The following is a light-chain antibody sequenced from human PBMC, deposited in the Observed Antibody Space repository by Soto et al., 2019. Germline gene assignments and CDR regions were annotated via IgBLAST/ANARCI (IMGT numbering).Light chain of an antibody. CDR3: ISYTSSHVV. J-gene: IGLJ2*01. CDR1: SSDVGGYNY. Sequence: QSALTQPASVSGSPGQSITISCTGTSSDVGGYNYVSWYQQHPGKAPKLMIYDVSNRPSGVSNRFSGSKSGNTASLTISGLHAEDEADYYCISYTSSHVVFGGGTKLTVL. CDR2: DVS. V-gene: IGLV2-14*01.